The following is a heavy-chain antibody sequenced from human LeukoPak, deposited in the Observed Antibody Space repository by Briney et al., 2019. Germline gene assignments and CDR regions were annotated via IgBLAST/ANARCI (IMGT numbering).Heavy chain of an antibody. CDR1: GGSISSYY. V-gene: IGHV4-59*01. CDR3: ARVVRYCSTTSCYWFDY. D-gene: IGHD2-2*01. CDR2: IYYSGST. J-gene: IGHJ4*02. Sequence: SETLSPTCTVSGGSISSYYWSWIRQPPGKGLEWIGYIYYSGSTNYNPSLKSRVTISVDTSKNQFSLKLSSVTAADTAVYYCARVVRYCSTTSCYWFDYWGQGTLVTVSS.